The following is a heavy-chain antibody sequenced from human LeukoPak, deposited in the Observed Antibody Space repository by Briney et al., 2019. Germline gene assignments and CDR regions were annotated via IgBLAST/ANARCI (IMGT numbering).Heavy chain of an antibody. CDR2: IRGSSSYI. D-gene: IGHD6-13*01. J-gene: IGHJ4*02. Sequence: GGSLRLSCAASGFTFSSYSMNWVRQAPGKGLEWVSSIRGSSSYIYYADSVKDRFTISRDNAKNSLYLQMNSLRVEDTAVYYCARGYSSWHDYWGQGTLVTVSS. CDR3: ARGYSSWHDY. V-gene: IGHV3-21*01. CDR1: GFTFSSYS.